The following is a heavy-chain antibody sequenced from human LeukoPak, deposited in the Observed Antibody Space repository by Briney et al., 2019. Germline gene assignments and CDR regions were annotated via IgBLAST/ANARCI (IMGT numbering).Heavy chain of an antibody. Sequence: GASVKVSCKASGYTFTSYDINWVRQAPGQGLEWMGRIIPILGIANYAQKFQGRVTITADKSTSTAYMELSSLRSEDTAVYYCASAGLYQENNFDYWGQGTLVTVSS. CDR2: IIPILGIA. CDR3: ASAGLYQENNFDY. V-gene: IGHV1-69*04. D-gene: IGHD3-3*01. CDR1: GYTFTSYD. J-gene: IGHJ4*02.